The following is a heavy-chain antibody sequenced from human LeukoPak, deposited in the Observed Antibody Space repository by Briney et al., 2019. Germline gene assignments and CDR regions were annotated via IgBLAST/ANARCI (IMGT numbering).Heavy chain of an antibody. D-gene: IGHD6-13*01. CDR3: ARRSSSWYFRGYFDY. J-gene: IGHJ4*02. V-gene: IGHV4-39*01. Sequence: SETLSLTCTVSGGSISSSSYYWGWTRQPPGKGLEWIGSIYYSGSTYYNPSLKSRVTISVDTSKNQFSLKLSSVTAADTAVYYCARRSSSWYFRGYFDYWGQGTLVTVSS. CDR2: IYYSGST. CDR1: GGSISSSSYY.